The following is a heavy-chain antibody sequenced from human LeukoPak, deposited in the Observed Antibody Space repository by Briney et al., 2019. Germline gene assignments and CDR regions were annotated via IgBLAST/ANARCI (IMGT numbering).Heavy chain of an antibody. Sequence: MSSGTLSLTCGVSGGSITNTNYWTWVRQPPGKGLEWIGEVNLQGSTNYNPSLMGRVAIAVDTSENHISLQLTSATAADTAVYYCARDRLLLWFGDPRGWFDPWGQGTLVTVSS. V-gene: IGHV4-4*02. D-gene: IGHD3-10*01. J-gene: IGHJ5*02. CDR3: ARDRLLLWFGDPRGWFDP. CDR1: GGSITNTNY. CDR2: VNLQGST.